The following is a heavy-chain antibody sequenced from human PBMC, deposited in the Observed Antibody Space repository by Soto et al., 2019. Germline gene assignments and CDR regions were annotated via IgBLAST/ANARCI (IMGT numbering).Heavy chain of an antibody. CDR2: INHVGIT. D-gene: IGHD3-3*01. CDR1: GGSFRGFY. Sequence: QVQLQQWGAGLLKPSETLSLTCAVSGGSFRGFYWTWIRQSPGKGLEWLGDINHVGITNYNPSLESRVSIPVDTSKSQFSLKLSSVTAADTAVYYCARAHDFWGGRQQPIDSWGQGTLVTVSS. CDR3: ARAHDFWGGRQQPIDS. J-gene: IGHJ4*02. V-gene: IGHV4-34*01.